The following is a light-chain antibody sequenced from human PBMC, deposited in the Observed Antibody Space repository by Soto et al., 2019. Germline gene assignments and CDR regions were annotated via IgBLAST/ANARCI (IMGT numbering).Light chain of an antibody. CDR1: QTVSSRY. V-gene: IGKV3-20*01. J-gene: IGKJ2*01. Sequence: EIVLTQSPGTLSLSPGERATLSCRASQTVSSRYLAWYQLKPGQAPRLLMYGASNRATGIPDRFSGSGSGTDFTLTISRLEPEDFAVYFCQQYGRSPPFTFGQGTKVEIK. CDR2: GAS. CDR3: QQYGRSPPFT.